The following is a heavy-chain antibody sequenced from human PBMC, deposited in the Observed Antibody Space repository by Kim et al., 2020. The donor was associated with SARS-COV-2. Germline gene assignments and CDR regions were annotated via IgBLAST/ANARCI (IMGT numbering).Heavy chain of an antibody. CDR1: GYTFTSYA. D-gene: IGHD3-22*01. CDR3: ATGYYYDSSGYYPIDY. CDR2: INAGNGNT. Sequence: ASVKVSCKASGYTFTSYAMHWVRQAPGQRLEWMGWINAGNGNTKYSQKFQGRVTITRDTSASTAYMELSSLRSEDTAVYYCATGYYYDSSGYYPIDYWGQGTLVTVSS. J-gene: IGHJ4*02. V-gene: IGHV1-3*01.